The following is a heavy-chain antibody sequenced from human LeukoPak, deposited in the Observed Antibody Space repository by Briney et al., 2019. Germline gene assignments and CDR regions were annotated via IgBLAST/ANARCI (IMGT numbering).Heavy chain of an antibody. CDR3: ARGGLQFRFWFDP. J-gene: IGHJ5*02. CDR1: GGSISSSSYY. CDR2: IYYRGST. D-gene: IGHD5-24*01. V-gene: IGHV4-39*07. Sequence: PSETLSLTCTVSGGSISSSSYYWGWIRQPPGKGLEWIGSIYYRGSTYYNPSLKSRVSISVDTSKNQFSLKLSSVTAADTAVYYCARGGLQFRFWFDPWGQGTLVTVSS.